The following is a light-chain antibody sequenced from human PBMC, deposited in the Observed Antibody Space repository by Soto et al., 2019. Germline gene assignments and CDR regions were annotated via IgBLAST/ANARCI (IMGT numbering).Light chain of an antibody. J-gene: IGKJ5*01. CDR3: QQRKCYPST. Sequence: DIQLTQSPSFLSASVRDRVTITCRASQDINTYLAWSQQKPGKAPKLLIFAPSTLQNGVPTRVSGSGSGTEFTVTITSLHPEEFANYYCQQRKCYPSTFGQGTRLEIK. CDR1: QDINTY. CDR2: APS. V-gene: IGKV1-9*01.